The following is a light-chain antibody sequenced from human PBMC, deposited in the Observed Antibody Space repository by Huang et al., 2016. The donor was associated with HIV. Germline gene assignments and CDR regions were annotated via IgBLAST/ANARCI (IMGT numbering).Light chain of an antibody. Sequence: DIQMTQSPSSLSASVGDTVTITCRASRSINSHLNWYQQRPGRAPTLLIYGASNLQSGVPSRFRGSGSATDYTLHISSLQPEDFATYFCQQSYSSHTFGQGTRLEMK. CDR2: GAS. CDR1: RSINSH. V-gene: IGKV1-39*01. CDR3: QQSYSSHT. J-gene: IGKJ5*01.